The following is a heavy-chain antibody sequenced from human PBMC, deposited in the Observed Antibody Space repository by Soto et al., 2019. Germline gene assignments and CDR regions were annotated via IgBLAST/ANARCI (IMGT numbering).Heavy chain of an antibody. CDR3: ASDLGGHGEFDY. CDR2: IYYSGST. J-gene: IGHJ4*02. Sequence: SETLSLTCTVSGGSISRGGYYWSWIRQHPGKGLEWIGYIYYSGSTYYHPSLKSRVTISVDTSKNQFSLKLSSVTAADTAVYYCASDLGGHGEFDYWGQGTLVTVSS. CDR1: GGSISRGGYY. V-gene: IGHV4-31*03. D-gene: IGHD7-27*01.